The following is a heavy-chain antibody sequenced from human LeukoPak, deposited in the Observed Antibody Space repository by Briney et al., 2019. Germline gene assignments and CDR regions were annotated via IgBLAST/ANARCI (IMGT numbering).Heavy chain of an antibody. V-gene: IGHV1-2*02. CDR1: GYTFTGYY. D-gene: IGHD1-26*01. CDR2: INPNSGGT. J-gene: IGHJ5*02. Sequence: ASVKVSCKASGYTFTGYYMHWVRQAPGQGLEWMGWINPNSGGTNYAQKFQGRVTMTRDTSISTAYMELSRLRSDDTAVYYCARGQRTPTGIVGAIGIDPWGQGTLVTVSS. CDR3: ARGQRTPTGIVGAIGIDP.